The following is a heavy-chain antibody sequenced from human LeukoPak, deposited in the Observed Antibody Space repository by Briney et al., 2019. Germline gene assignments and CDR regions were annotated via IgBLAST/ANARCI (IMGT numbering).Heavy chain of an antibody. CDR1: GYTFTGYY. J-gene: IGHJ4*02. Sequence: ASVKVSCKASGYTFTGYYMHWVRQAPGQGLEWMGWINPNSGGTNYAQKFQGRVTMTRDTSISTAYMELSRLRSDDTAVYYCARDLQWNYYGSGSYTDYWGQGTLVTVSS. D-gene: IGHD3-10*01. V-gene: IGHV1-2*02. CDR3: ARDLQWNYYGSGSYTDY. CDR2: INPNSGGT.